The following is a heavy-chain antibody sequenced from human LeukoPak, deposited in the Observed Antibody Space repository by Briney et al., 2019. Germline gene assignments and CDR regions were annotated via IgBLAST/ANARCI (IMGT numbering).Heavy chain of an antibody. D-gene: IGHD3-22*01. CDR1: GGYISSYY. J-gene: IGHJ5*01. CDR2: ISTSGST. CDR3: ARDHARGSGYYYDS. Sequence: PSETLSLTCSVSGGYISSYYWSWIRQPAGKGLESIGHISTSGSTNYNPSLKSRVTMSVDTSKNQFSLKLSSVTAADTAVYYCARDHARGSGYYYDSWGQGTLVTVSS. V-gene: IGHV4-4*07.